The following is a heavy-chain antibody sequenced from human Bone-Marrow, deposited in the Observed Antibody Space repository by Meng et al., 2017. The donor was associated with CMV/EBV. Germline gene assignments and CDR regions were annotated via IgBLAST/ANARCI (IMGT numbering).Heavy chain of an antibody. V-gene: IGHV1-8*01. CDR2: IDPNSGNT. CDR3: ARGHRGFDY. Sequence: ASVKVSCKASGYTFTRYDIIWVRQATGQGLEWMGRIDPNSGNTGYAQKFQGRVTMTRNTSISTAYMELSSLRSEDTAVYYCARGHRGFDYWGQGTLVTVSS. CDR1: GYTFTRYD. J-gene: IGHJ4*02.